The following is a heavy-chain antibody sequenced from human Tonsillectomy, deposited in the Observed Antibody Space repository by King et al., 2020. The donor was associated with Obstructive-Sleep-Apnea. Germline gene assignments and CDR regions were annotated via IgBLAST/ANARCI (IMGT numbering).Heavy chain of an antibody. Sequence: QLQESGPGLVKPSETLSLTCSVSGGFISSSSYYWGWIRQPPGKGLEWSGSIDYSGSTYYNPSLKSRVTISVDTSKNQFSLKVSTVTDADTAVYYCARDPYSYFDYWGQGTLVTVSS. V-gene: IGHV4-39*07. D-gene: IGHD5-18*01. CDR3: ARDPYSYFDY. CDR2: IDYSGST. J-gene: IGHJ4*02. CDR1: GGFISSSSYY.